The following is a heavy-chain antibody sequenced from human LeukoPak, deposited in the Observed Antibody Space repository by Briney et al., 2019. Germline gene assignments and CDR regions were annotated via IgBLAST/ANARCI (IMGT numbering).Heavy chain of an antibody. CDR1: GYTFTGYY. J-gene: IGHJ4*02. CDR2: INPNSGGT. V-gene: IGHV1-2*02. CDR3: ARGQLEIDSSGTFDY. D-gene: IGHD6-19*01. Sequence: GASVKVSCKASGYTFTGYYLHWVRQAPGQGLEWMGWINPNSGGTNYAQKFQGRVTMTRDTPISTAYMELSRLKPDDTAVYYCARGQLEIDSSGTFDYSGQGTLVTVSP.